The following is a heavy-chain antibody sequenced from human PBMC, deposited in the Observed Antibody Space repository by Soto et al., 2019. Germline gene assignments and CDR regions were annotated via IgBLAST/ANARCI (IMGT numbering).Heavy chain of an antibody. CDR1: GFSLSTSGVG. CDR3: AHFQRQQRVLGYFDY. CDR2: IYWDDDK. D-gene: IGHD6-13*01. J-gene: IGHJ4*02. V-gene: IGHV2-5*02. Sequence: QITLKESGPTLVKPTQTLTLTCTFSGFSLSTSGVGVGWIRQPPGKALECLALIYWDDDKRYSPSLKSRITVTNDTSKNQVVLTLTNMGPVDTATYYCAHFQRQQRVLGYFDYRGQGTLLTVSS.